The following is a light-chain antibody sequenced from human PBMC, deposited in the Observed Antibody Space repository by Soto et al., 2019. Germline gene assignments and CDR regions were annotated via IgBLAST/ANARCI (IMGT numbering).Light chain of an antibody. J-gene: IGKJ2*01. CDR1: QSISSY. CDR2: AAS. CDR3: QQRYSTPYS. V-gene: IGKV1-39*01. Sequence: DIQMTQSPSSLSASVGDRVTITCRASQSISSYLNWYQQKPGKAPKLLIYAASSLQSGVPSRFSGSGTGTEFTLTISSLQPEDCATYYCQQRYSTPYSFGQGTKLEIK.